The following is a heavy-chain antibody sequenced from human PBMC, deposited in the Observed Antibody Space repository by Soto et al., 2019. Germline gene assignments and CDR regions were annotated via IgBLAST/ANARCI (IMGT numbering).Heavy chain of an antibody. Sequence: ASVKVSCKASGYTFTSYYMHWVRQATGQGLEWMGWMNPNSGNTGYAQKFQGRVTMTRNTSISTAYMELSSLRSEDTAVYYCAREMTPRVMDFWGQGSTVTVSS. CDR2: MNPNSGNT. J-gene: IGHJ6*02. V-gene: IGHV1-8*02. CDR3: AREMTPRVMDF. CDR1: GYTFTSYY.